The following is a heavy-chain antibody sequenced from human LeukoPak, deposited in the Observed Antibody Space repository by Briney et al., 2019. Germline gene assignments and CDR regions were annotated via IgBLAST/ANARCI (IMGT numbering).Heavy chain of an antibody. D-gene: IGHD3-22*01. J-gene: IGHJ4*02. V-gene: IGHV3-64*01. CDR1: GFTFSSYA. CDR3: ARGLRDSSGSTYFDY. CDR2: ISSNGGST. Sequence: GGSLRLSCAASGFTFSSYAMHWVRQAPGKGLEYVSAISSNGGSTYYANSVKGRFTISRDNSKSTLYLQMGSLRAEDMAVYYCARGLRDSSGSTYFDYWGQGTLVTVSS.